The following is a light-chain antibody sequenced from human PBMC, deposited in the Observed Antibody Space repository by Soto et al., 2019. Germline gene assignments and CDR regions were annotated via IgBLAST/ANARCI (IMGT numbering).Light chain of an antibody. CDR3: QQYNDYSTWT. V-gene: IGKV1-5*01. CDR2: DAS. Sequence: DIQMTQSPSTLSASFLDRVTITCXSTQSISRLLAWYQQKPGKAPKVLIWDASTLQRGVPSRFSGSGSGTEFTLTISSLQPDDFATYYCQQYNDYSTWTFGQGTKVDIK. J-gene: IGKJ1*01. CDR1: QSISRL.